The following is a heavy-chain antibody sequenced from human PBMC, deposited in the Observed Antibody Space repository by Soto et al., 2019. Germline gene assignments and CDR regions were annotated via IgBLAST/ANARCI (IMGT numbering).Heavy chain of an antibody. V-gene: IGHV1-18*04. D-gene: IGHD3-3*01. CDR2: ISAYNGNT. CDR1: GYTFTSYG. J-gene: IGHJ6*02. CDR3: ARRRITIFGVVIYSGMDV. Sequence: GASVKVSCKASGYTFTSYGISWVRQAPGQGLEWMGWISAYNGNTNYAQKLQGRVTMTTDTSTSTAYMELRSLRSDDTAVYYCARRRITIFGVVIYSGMDVWGQGTTVTVYS.